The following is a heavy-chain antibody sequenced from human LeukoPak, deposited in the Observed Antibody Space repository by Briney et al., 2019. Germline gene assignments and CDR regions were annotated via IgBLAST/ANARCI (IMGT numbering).Heavy chain of an antibody. Sequence: KASETLSLTCAVYGGSLSGYHWSWIRQPPGKGLEWIGEVNHSGSTKYNPSLKSRVSISSDTSKNEFFLKLSSVTAADTAVYYCARYSPRYCSGTTCHTYYFDYWGQGTLVTVSS. V-gene: IGHV4-34*01. D-gene: IGHD2-2*01. CDR1: GGSLSGYH. J-gene: IGHJ4*02. CDR2: VNHSGST. CDR3: ARYSPRYCSGTTCHTYYFDY.